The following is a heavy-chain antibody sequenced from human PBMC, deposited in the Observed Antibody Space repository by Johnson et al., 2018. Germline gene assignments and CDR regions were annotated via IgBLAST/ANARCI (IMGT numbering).Heavy chain of an antibody. J-gene: IGHJ1*01. CDR2: IYYSGST. CDR1: GGSISSYY. CDR3: AEDSIPASSSASAEDQH. V-gene: IGHV4-59*01. Sequence: QVQLQESGPGLVKPSETLSLTCTVSGGSISSYYWSWIRQPPGKGLEWIGYIYYSGSTNYNPSLKSRVTISVDTSKNQFSLKLSSVTAADTAVYYCAEDSIPASSSASAEDQHWGQGTLVTVSS. D-gene: IGHD6-6*01.